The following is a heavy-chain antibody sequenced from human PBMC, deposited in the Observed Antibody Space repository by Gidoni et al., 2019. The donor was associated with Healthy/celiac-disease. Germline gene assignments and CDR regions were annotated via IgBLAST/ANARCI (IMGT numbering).Heavy chain of an antibody. CDR2: ISSSSSYI. Sequence: EVQLVESGGGLVKPGGSLRLSCAASGFTFSSYSMNWVRQAPGKGLEGVSSISSSSSYIYYADSVKGRFTISRDNAKNSLYLQMNSLRAEDTAVYYCNIFSSWYESSWFDPCGQGTLVTVSS. J-gene: IGHJ5*02. CDR1: GFTFSSYS. CDR3: NIFSSWYESSWFDP. V-gene: IGHV3-21*01. D-gene: IGHD6-13*01.